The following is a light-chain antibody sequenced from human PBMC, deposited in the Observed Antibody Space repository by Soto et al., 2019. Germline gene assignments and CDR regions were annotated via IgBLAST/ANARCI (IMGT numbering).Light chain of an antibody. V-gene: IGLV2-14*01. J-gene: IGLJ1*01. CDR3: SSYTSSTTYV. CDR1: SSDFGGYNY. CDR2: EVS. Sequence: QSVLTQPASVSGSPGHSITISCTGTSSDFGGYNYVSWYQQHPGKAPKLMIYEVSNRPSGVSNRFSGSKSGNTASLTISGLQAEDEADYYCSSYTSSTTYVFGTGKKVTV.